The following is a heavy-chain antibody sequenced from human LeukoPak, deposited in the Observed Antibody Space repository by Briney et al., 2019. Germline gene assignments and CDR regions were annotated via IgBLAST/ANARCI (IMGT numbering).Heavy chain of an antibody. CDR2: INPNSGGT. Sequence: GTAVNVSCKASGYTFTGYYMHWVRQAPGQGLEWMGRINPNSGGTNYAQKFQGRVTMTRDTSISTAYMELSRLRSDDTAVYYCARETNYYDSSGYSDNWFDPWGQGTLATVSS. J-gene: IGHJ5*02. V-gene: IGHV1-2*06. CDR1: GYTFTGYY. CDR3: ARETNYYDSSGYSDNWFDP. D-gene: IGHD3-22*01.